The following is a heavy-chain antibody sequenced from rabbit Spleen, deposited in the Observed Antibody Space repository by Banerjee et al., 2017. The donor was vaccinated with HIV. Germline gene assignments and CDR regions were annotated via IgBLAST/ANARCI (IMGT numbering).Heavy chain of an antibody. J-gene: IGHJ6*01. D-gene: IGHD8-1*01. CDR1: GFSFSNSHY. CDR2: INGGSAVT. V-gene: IGHV1S40*01. CDR3: ARDSGSSFSSYGMDL. Sequence: ESGGDLVKPGASLTLTCTASGFSFSNSHYMCWVRQAPGKGLEWIACINGGSAVTYYASWAKGRFTISKASSTTVTLQMTSLTAADTATYFCARDSGSSFSSYGMDLWGPGTLVTVS.